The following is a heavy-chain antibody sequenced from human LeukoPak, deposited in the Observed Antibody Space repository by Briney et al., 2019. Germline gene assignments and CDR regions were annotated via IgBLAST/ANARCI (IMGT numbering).Heavy chain of an antibody. Sequence: GRSLRLSCAASGFTFSSYAMHWVRQAPGKGLEWVAVISYDGSNKYYADSVKGRFTISRDNSKNTLYLQMNSLRAEDTAVYYCARSDCSGGSCYPYYYGMDVWGQGTTVTVSS. CDR3: ARSDCSGGSCYPYYYGMDV. J-gene: IGHJ6*02. V-gene: IGHV3-30*04. D-gene: IGHD2-15*01. CDR2: ISYDGSNK. CDR1: GFTFSSYA.